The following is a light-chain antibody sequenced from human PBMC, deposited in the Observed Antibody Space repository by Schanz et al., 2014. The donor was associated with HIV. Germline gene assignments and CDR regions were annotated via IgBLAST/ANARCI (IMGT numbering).Light chain of an antibody. V-gene: IGLV2-14*03. Sequence: QSALTQPASVSGSPGQSITISCTGTSSDVGGYNYVSWYQHHPGKAPKLMIYDVSNRPSGVSNRFSGSKSGNTASLTFSGLQAEDEGDYYCSSYTSSSPPLVFGGGTKLTVL. CDR1: SSDVGGYNY. J-gene: IGLJ3*02. CDR2: DVS. CDR3: SSYTSSSPPLV.